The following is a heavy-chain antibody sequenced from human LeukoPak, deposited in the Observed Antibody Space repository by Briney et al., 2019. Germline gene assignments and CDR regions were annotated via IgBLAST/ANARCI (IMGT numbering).Heavy chain of an antibody. J-gene: IGHJ6*03. V-gene: IGHV1-3*03. CDR2: MNAGNGNT. CDR3: AREATSSRLFPSPTYYYYMDV. D-gene: IGHD6-13*01. Sequence: ASVKVSCKSSGYTFISYAMHWVRQAPGQRLEWMGWMNAGNGNTKYSQKFQGRVTITRDTSASTAYMELSSLKSEDMAVYYCAREATSSRLFPSPTYYYYMDVWGKGTTVTVSS. CDR1: GYTFISYA.